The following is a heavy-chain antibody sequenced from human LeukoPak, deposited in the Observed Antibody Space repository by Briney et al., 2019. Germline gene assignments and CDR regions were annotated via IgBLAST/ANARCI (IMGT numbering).Heavy chain of an antibody. V-gene: IGHV1-18*01. CDR2: INPYHGRT. Sequence: GASVTVSCKASGYDFNTYAFSWVRQAPGQGLEWMAWINPYHGRTIYSQKFKARVTLTTDTSTNTAHMELTSLTSDDTAVYFCARDRIAAGVLDFWGQGTLVTVSS. J-gene: IGHJ4*02. CDR3: ARDRIAAGVLDF. D-gene: IGHD6-13*01. CDR1: GYDFNTYA.